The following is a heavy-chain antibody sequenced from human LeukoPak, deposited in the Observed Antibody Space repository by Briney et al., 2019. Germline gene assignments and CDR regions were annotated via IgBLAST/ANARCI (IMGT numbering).Heavy chain of an antibody. CDR3: ARGRLRRTYYFDY. V-gene: IGHV4-31*03. J-gene: IGHJ4*02. CDR1: GGSISSGDYY. D-gene: IGHD5-12*01. CDR2: IYYSGST. Sequence: PSETLSLTCTVSGGSISSGDYYWSWIRQHPGKGLEWIGYIYYSGSTYYNPSLKSRVTISVDTSKNQFSLKLSSVTAADTAVYYCARGRLRRTYYFDYWGQGTLVTVSS.